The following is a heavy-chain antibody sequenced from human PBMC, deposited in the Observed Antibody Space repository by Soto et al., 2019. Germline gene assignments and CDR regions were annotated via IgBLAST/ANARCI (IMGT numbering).Heavy chain of an antibody. Sequence: ASVKVSCKASGFTFTSYGITWVRQAPGQGLEWMGWISADDGHTNFAQKFQGRISMATDTSTTTAYMELKSLTSDATAVCYCARVPLRRSGINWCQPWGQRTLGAVSS. J-gene: IGHJ5*02. CDR1: GFTFTSYG. CDR2: ISADDGHT. CDR3: ARVPLRRSGINWCQP. D-gene: IGHD3-3*01. V-gene: IGHV1-18*01.